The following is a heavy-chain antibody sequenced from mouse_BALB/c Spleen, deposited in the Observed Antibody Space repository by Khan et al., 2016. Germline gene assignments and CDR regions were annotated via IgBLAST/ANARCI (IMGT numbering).Heavy chain of an antibody. CDR2: ITYSGST. J-gene: IGHJ3*01. D-gene: IGHD1-1*02. CDR1: GYSITSDYA. Sequence: EVKLLESGPGLVKPSQSLSLTCAVTGYSITSDYAWNWIRQFPGNRLEWLGYITYSGSTAYNPSLKSRISITRDTSKNQFFLQLNSVTTEDTATYYCANDVSFPACFAYWGQGTLVTVSA. CDR3: ANDVSFPACFAY. V-gene: IGHV3-2*02.